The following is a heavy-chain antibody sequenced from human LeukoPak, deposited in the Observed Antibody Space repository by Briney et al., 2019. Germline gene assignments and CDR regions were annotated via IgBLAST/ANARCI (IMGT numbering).Heavy chain of an antibody. CDR1: GFSFSDAW. V-gene: IGHV3-15*01. J-gene: IGHJ4*02. D-gene: IGHD3-10*01. CDR3: STGPVLWFGKEVDF. Sequence: PGGALRLSCAASGFSFSDAWMSGVRQAPGKGLEWVGYIKSKTDGGTTDYAAPVKGRFSISRDDSKNTLFLQLNSLKTEDTAVYYCSTGPVLWFGKEVDFWSQGTLVTVSS. CDR2: IKSKTDGGTT.